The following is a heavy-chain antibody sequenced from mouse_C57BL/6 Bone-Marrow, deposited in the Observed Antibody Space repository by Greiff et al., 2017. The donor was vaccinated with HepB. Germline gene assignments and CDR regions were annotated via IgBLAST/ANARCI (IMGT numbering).Heavy chain of an antibody. CDR3: ARRVEDYYGNYVFAY. D-gene: IGHD2-1*01. CDR2: IDPSDSET. V-gene: IGHV1-52*01. J-gene: IGHJ3*01. CDR1: GYTFTSYW. Sequence: QVQLQQPGAELVRPGSSVKLSCKASGYTFTSYWMHWVKQRPIQGLEWIGNIDPSDSETHYNQKFKDKATLTVDKSSSTAYMQLSSLTSEDSAVYYCARRVEDYYGNYVFAYWGQGTLVTVSA.